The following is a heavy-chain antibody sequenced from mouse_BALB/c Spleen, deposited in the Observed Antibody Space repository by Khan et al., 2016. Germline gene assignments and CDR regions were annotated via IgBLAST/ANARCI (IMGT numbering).Heavy chain of an antibody. J-gene: IGHJ2*01. Sequence: EVQLQESGGELVQPGGSLKLSCATSGFNISGNWMHWVQQTPGQGLEWIGGIDPANSNIDYTPYLKGKFTISTDKATNTLYLQMSKVRSEDTAHYYRARLYYYGHFDYVGQGTTLTVSS. CDR1: GFNISGNW. CDR3: ARLYYYGHFDY. D-gene: IGHD1-1*01. V-gene: IGHV4-1*02. CDR2: IDPANSNI.